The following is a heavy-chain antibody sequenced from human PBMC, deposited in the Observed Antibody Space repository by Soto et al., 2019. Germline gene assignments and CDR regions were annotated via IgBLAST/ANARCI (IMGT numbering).Heavy chain of an antibody. CDR3: ATDGPSNSGNLYAFGI. V-gene: IGHV1-18*04. CDR1: GYTLTNYG. CDR2: VTPYKADT. D-gene: IGHD5-12*01. Sequence: QAPLVQSGAEVKKSGASVRVSCKASGYTLTNYGVTWVRQAPGQGLEWLGRVTPYKADTNSAQNLQGRVTMATDTSTNTAYLELRSLRSDDTAVYFCATDGPSNSGNLYAFGIWGQGTMVTVSA. J-gene: IGHJ3*02.